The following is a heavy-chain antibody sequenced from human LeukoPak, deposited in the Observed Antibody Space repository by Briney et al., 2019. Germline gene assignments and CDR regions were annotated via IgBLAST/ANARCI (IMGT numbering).Heavy chain of an antibody. V-gene: IGHV3-21*01. CDR3: ARDGDYYDSRGDAFDI. D-gene: IGHD3-22*01. CDR1: GFTFSSYS. J-gene: IGHJ3*02. CDR2: ISSSSSYI. Sequence: GGSLILSCAASGFTFSSYSMNWVRQAPGKGLEWVSSISSSSSYIYYADSVKGRFTISRDNAKNSLYLQMNSLRAEDTAVYYCARDGDYYDSRGDAFDIWGQGAMVTLAS.